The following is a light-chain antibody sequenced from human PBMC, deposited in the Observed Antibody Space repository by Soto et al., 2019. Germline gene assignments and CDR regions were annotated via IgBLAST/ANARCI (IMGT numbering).Light chain of an antibody. Sequence: DIVMTQSPLSLPVTPGEPASISCKYSQSLLHSDGDNYLEWYVQKAGQSPQLLIYLVSHRASGGPDRLSGSGSGTDFTLKISKVEAYDVGVYYCMQTLQTPYTFGPGTKGEIK. CDR3: MQTLQTPYT. V-gene: IGKV2-28*01. CDR2: LVS. J-gene: IGKJ3*01. CDR1: QSLLHSDGDNY.